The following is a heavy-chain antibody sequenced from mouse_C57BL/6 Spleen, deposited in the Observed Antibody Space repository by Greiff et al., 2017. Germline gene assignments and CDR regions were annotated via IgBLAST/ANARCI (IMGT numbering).Heavy chain of an antibody. CDR3: ARLELGYYYAMDY. J-gene: IGHJ4*01. Sequence: QVQLQQSGPGLVQPSQSLSITCTVSGFSLTSYGVHWVRQSPGKGLEWLGVIWSGGSTDYNAAFISRLSISKDNSKSQVFFKMNSLQADDTAIYYCARLELGYYYAMDYWGQGTSVTVSS. CDR2: IWSGGST. D-gene: IGHD4-1*01. V-gene: IGHV2-2*01. CDR1: GFSLTSYG.